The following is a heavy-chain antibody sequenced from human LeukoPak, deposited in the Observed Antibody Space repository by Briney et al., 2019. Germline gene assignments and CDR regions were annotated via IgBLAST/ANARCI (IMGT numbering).Heavy chain of an antibody. CDR2: ISSNGGST. J-gene: IGHJ5*02. CDR1: GFTFSSYA. Sequence: GGSLRLSCAASGFTFSSYAMHWVRQAPGKGLEYVSAISSNGGSTYYANSVKGRFTISRDNSKNTLYLQMGSLRAEDMAVYYCARPIYTAMVRGSVWFDPWGQGTLVTVSS. CDR3: ARPIYTAMVRGSVWFDP. V-gene: IGHV3-64*01. D-gene: IGHD5-18*01.